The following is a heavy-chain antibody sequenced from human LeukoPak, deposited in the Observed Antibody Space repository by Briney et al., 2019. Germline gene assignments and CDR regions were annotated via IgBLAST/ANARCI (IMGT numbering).Heavy chain of an antibody. Sequence: SVKVSCKASGGTFSSDAISWVRQAPGQGLEWMGGIIPIFGTANYAQKLQGRVTITADKSTSTAYMELSSLRSEDTAVYYCARDEGRVAPDIWGRGTMVTVSS. V-gene: IGHV1-69*06. CDR3: ARDEGRVAPDI. CDR1: GGTFSSDA. D-gene: IGHD3-3*01. J-gene: IGHJ3*02. CDR2: IIPIFGTA.